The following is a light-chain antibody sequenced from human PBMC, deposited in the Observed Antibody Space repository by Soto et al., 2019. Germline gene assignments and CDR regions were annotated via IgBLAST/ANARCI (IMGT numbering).Light chain of an antibody. CDR1: SSDVGAYTF. Sequence: QSALTQPASVSGSPGQSITISCTGTSSDVGAYTFVSWYQQHPDKVPKLMIFDVSRRPSGVSDRFSGSKSGNTASLTSSGLQPEDEADYYCSSYTSSSTHVFGSGTKVTVL. CDR3: SSYTSSSTHV. V-gene: IGLV2-14*03. J-gene: IGLJ1*01. CDR2: DVS.